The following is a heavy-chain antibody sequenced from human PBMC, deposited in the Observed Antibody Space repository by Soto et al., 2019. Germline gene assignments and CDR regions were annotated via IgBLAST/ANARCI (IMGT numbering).Heavy chain of an antibody. D-gene: IGHD3-9*01. J-gene: IGHJ4*02. CDR2: IIPILGIA. V-gene: IGHV1-69*04. CDR1: GGTFSSYT. CDR3: ARDSSAYYDILTGYTTLDY. Sequence: SVKVSCKASGGTFSSYTISCVRQAPGQGLEWMGRIIPILGIANYAQKFQGRVTITADKSTSTAYMELSSLRSEDTAVYYCARDSSAYYDILTGYTTLDYWGQGTLVTVSS.